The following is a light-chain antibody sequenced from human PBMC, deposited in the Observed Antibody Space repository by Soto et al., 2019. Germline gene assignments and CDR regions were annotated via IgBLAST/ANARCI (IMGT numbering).Light chain of an antibody. Sequence: ENVLTQSPGTLSFTPGERATLPCRASQSVKSSYLAWYQQKPGQAPRLLIYGASNRVTGIPARFSGSGSGTDFPPTISRLEPEDFAVYYCQQYGSSGTFGQGTKVDIK. V-gene: IGKV3-20*01. CDR3: QQYGSSGT. J-gene: IGKJ1*01. CDR1: QSVKSSY. CDR2: GAS.